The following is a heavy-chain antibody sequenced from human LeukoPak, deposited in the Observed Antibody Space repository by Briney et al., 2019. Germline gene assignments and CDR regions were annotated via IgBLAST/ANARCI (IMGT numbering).Heavy chain of an antibody. D-gene: IGHD5-18*01. CDR2: IFPSSVEI. CDR1: GFTFSDFP. Sequence: GGSLRLSCAASGFTFSDFPMIWVRQVPGKGLEWVSTIFPSSVEIHYADSVKGRFTISRDNSRSTLSLQMDSLRAEDTATYYCATYRQIQVPFEFWGQGTLVTVSS. J-gene: IGHJ4*02. V-gene: IGHV3-23*01. CDR3: ATYRQIQVPFEF.